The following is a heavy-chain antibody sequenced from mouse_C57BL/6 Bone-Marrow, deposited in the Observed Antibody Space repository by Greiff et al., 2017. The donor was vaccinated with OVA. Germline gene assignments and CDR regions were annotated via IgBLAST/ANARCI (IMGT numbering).Heavy chain of an antibody. J-gene: IGHJ1*03. V-gene: IGHV1-54*01. Sequence: QVQLQQSGAELVRPGTSVKVSCKASGYAFTNYLIEWVKQRPGQGLEWIGVINPGSGGTNYNEKFKGKATLTADKSSSTAYMQLSSLTSEDSAVYFCARGAYGNYWYFDVWGTGTTVTVSS. CDR3: ARGAYGNYWYFDV. D-gene: IGHD2-1*01. CDR1: GYAFTNYL. CDR2: INPGSGGT.